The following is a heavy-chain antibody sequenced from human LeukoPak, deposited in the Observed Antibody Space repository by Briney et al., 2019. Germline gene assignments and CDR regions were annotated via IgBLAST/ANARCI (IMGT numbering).Heavy chain of an antibody. CDR2: IYTSGST. V-gene: IGHV4-61*02. J-gene: IGHJ5*02. CDR3: ARDGSKFHTSCCSWFDP. D-gene: IGHD2-2*01. Sequence: SQTLSPTCTVSGGSISSGSYYWSWIRQPAGKGLEWIGRIYTSGSTNYNPSLKSRVTISVDTSKNQFSLKLSSMTAADTAVYYCARDGSKFHTSCCSWFDPWGQGTLVTVSS. CDR1: GGSISSGSYY.